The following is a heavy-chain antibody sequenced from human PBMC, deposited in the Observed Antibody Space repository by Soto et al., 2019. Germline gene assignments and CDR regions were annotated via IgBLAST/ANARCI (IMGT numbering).Heavy chain of an antibody. Sequence: ASVKVSCKASGYTFTSYGISWVRQAPGQGLEWMGWISAYNGNTNYAQKLQGRVTMTTDTSTSTAYMELRSLRSDDTAVYYCARDFFIVGTIFGVVHFDAFDIWGQGTMVTVSS. CDR1: GYTFTSYG. J-gene: IGHJ3*02. D-gene: IGHD3-3*01. V-gene: IGHV1-18*01. CDR3: ARDFFIVGTIFGVVHFDAFDI. CDR2: ISAYNGNT.